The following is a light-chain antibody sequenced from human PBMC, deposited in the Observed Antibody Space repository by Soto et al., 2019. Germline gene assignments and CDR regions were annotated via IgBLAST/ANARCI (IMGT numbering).Light chain of an antibody. CDR3: HQRQYWPPIT. CDR1: QSVSSNY. CDR2: DAS. V-gene: IGKV3-11*01. Sequence: EIVLTQSPGTLSLSPGEKATLSCRAIQSVSSNYLAWYQQKPGQAPRLLIYDASNRATGIPARFSGSGSGTDFTLTISSLEPEDFAVYYCHQRQYWPPITFGQGRLPEIK. J-gene: IGKJ5*01.